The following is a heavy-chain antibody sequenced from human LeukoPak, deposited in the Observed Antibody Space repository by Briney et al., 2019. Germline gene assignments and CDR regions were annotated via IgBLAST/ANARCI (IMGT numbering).Heavy chain of an antibody. D-gene: IGHD3-16*01. V-gene: IGHV4-59*01. CDR3: ARGGSNYVGEFDY. CDR2: IYYSGST. J-gene: IGHJ4*02. CDR1: GGSISSYY. Sequence: SETLSLTCTVSGGSISSYYWSWIRQPPGKGLEWIGYIYYSGSTNYNPSLKSRVTISVDTSKNQFSLKLSSVTAAGTAVYYCARGGSNYVGEFDYWGQGTLVTVYS.